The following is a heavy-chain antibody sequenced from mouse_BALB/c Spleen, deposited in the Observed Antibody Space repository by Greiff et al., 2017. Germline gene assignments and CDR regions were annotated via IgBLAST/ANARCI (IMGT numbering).Heavy chain of an antibody. Sequence: EVKLVESGGGLVQPGGSLRLSCATSGFTFTDYYMSWVRQPPGKALEWLGFIRNKANGYTTEYSASVKGRFTISRDNSQSILYLQMNTLRAEDSATYYCARDDSRAYWGQGTLVTVSA. V-gene: IGHV7-3*02. D-gene: IGHD1-1*01. CDR1: GFTFTDYY. CDR3: ARDDSRAY. CDR2: IRNKANGYTT. J-gene: IGHJ3*01.